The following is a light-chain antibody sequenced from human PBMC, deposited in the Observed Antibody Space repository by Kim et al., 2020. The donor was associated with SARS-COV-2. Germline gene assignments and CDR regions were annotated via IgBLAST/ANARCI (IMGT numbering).Light chain of an antibody. CDR2: GAS. J-gene: IGKJ2*01. Sequence: EIVLTQSPGTLSLSPGESATLSCRASQSVSSSYLAWFQQKPGQAPRLLIYGASSRATGIPDRFSGSGSGTDFTLTISRLEPEDFAVYYCQQYGSSSLMYTFGQGTKPEI. CDR3: QQYGSSSLMYT. V-gene: IGKV3-20*01. CDR1: QSVSSSY.